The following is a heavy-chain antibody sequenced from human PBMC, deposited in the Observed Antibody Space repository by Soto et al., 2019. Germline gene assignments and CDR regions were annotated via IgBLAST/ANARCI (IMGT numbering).Heavy chain of an antibody. CDR3: AKVDSSGWYPVVPGYFDD. CDR1: GFTFSTYA. Sequence: PGGSLRLSCAASGFTFSTYAIHWVRQAPGKGLEWVGVISYGGSNQYYADSVKGRFIISGDNSKNTLYLQMNSLRAEDTAVYYCAKVDSSGWYPVVPGYFDDWGQGTPVTVAS. D-gene: IGHD6-19*01. V-gene: IGHV3-30-3*01. J-gene: IGHJ4*02. CDR2: ISYGGSNQ.